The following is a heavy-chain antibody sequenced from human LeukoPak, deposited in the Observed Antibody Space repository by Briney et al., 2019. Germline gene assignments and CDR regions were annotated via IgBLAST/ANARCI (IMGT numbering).Heavy chain of an antibody. D-gene: IGHD3-16*02. J-gene: IGHJ4*02. CDR3: TTGDYVWGSYRYMDY. Sequence: GGSLRLSCAASGFTFSNAWMSWVRQAPGKGLEWVARIKSKTDGGTTDYAAPVQGRFTISRDDSKNTLYLQMNSLKTEDTAVYYCTTGDYVWGSYRYMDYWGQGTLVTVSS. CDR1: GFTFSNAW. V-gene: IGHV3-15*01. CDR2: IKSKTDGGTT.